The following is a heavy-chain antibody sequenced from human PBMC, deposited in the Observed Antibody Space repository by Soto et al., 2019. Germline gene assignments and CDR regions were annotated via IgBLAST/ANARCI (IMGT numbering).Heavy chain of an antibody. CDR2: ISGSGGST. CDR3: AKDRSIIAAAGTVFDY. D-gene: IGHD6-13*01. CDR1: GFTFSSYA. V-gene: IGHV3-23*01. Sequence: GGSLRLSCAASGFTFSSYAMSWVRQAPGKGLEWVSAISGSGGSTYYADSVKGRFTISRDNSKDTLYLQMNSLRAEDTAVYYCAKDRSIIAAAGTVFDYWGQGTLVTVSS. J-gene: IGHJ4*02.